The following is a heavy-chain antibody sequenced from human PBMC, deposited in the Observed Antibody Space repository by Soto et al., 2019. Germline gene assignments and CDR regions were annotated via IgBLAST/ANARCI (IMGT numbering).Heavy chain of an antibody. J-gene: IGHJ6*02. CDR1: GYSFTSYW. V-gene: IGHV5-51*01. CDR2: IYPGDSDT. CDR3: ARLPLGYCSGGSCYSYYYYYGMDV. Sequence: GESLKISCKGPGYSFTSYWIGWVRQMPGKGLEWMGIIYPGDSDTRYSPSFQGQVTISADKSISTAYLQWSSLKASDTAMYYCARLPLGYCSGGSCYSYYYYYGMDVWGQGTTVTVSS. D-gene: IGHD2-15*01.